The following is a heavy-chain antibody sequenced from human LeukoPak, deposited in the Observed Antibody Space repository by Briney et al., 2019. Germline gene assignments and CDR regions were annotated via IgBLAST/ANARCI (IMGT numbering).Heavy chain of an antibody. D-gene: IGHD3-22*01. CDR3: ARGLIRWLPVGYYYYYGMDV. Sequence: ASVKVSCKASGYTFTGYYMHWVRQAPGQGLEWMGWINPNSGGTNYAQKFQGRVTMTRDTSISTAYMELSRLRSDDTAVYYCARGLIRWLPVGYYYYYGMDVWGQGTTVTVSS. CDR1: GYTFTGYY. V-gene: IGHV1-2*02. J-gene: IGHJ6*02. CDR2: INPNSGGT.